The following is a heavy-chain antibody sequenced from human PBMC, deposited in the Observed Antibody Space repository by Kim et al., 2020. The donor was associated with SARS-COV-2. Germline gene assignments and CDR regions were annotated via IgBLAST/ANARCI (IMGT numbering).Heavy chain of an antibody. J-gene: IGHJ3*02. Sequence: SVKVSCKASGGTFSSYAISWGRQAPGQGLEWMGRIIPILGIANYAQKFQGRVTITADKSTSTAYMELSSLRSEDTAVYYCARSDSSGYSARGEAFDIWGQGTMVTVSS. CDR2: IIPILGIA. CDR1: GGTFSSYA. CDR3: ARSDSSGYSARGEAFDI. D-gene: IGHD3-22*01. V-gene: IGHV1-69*04.